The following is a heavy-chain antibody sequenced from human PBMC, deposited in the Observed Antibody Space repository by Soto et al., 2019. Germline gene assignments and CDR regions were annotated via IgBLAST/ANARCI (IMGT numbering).Heavy chain of an antibody. CDR1: GLTFSSYG. CDR3: ARDGFPYYDFWSGYFYYYGMDV. CDR2: IWYDGSNK. Sequence: GGSLRLSCAASGLTFSSYGMHWVRQAPGKWLEWVAVIWYDGSNKYYADSVKGRFTISRDNSKNTLYLQMNSLRAEDTAVYYCARDGFPYYDFWSGYFYYYGMDVWGQGXTVTVYS. D-gene: IGHD3-3*01. V-gene: IGHV3-33*01. J-gene: IGHJ6*02.